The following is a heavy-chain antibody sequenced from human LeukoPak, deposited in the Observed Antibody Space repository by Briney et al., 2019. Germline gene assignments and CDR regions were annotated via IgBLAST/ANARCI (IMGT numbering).Heavy chain of an antibody. D-gene: IGHD3-10*01. J-gene: IGHJ4*02. CDR3: AREYYYGSGSYYY. V-gene: IGHV3-23*01. CDR1: GFTFSSYG. Sequence: GGSLRLSCAASGFTFSSYGMSWVRQAPGKGLEWVSASGSGGSTYYADSVKGRFTVSRDNSKNSLYLQMNSLRAEDTAVYYCAREYYYGSGSYYYWGQGTLVTVSS. CDR2: SGSGGST.